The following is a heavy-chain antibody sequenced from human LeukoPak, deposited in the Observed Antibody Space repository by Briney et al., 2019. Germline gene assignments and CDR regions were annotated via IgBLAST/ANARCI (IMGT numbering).Heavy chain of an antibody. CDR1: GFTFSSYS. CDR2: ISSTSNFI. CDR3: ASCTSTSCSKEGLDY. D-gene: IGHD2-2*01. Sequence: GGSLRLSCAASGFTFSSYSMTWVRQAPGKGLEWVSSISSTSNFIYYADSVKGRFTISRDNAKNSLYLQMNSLRAEDTAVYYCASCTSTSCSKEGLDYWGQGTLVTVSP. J-gene: IGHJ4*02. V-gene: IGHV3-21*01.